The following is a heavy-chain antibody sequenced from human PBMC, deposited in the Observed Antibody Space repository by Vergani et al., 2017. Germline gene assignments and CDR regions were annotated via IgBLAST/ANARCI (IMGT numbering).Heavy chain of an antibody. D-gene: IGHD4-17*01. Sequence: QVQLVESGGGVVQPGTSLRLSCVVSGFALNRHAMYWVRQAPGKGLEWVVGISFDGTNEYYPDLVKGRFTISRDIAKNTLYLQVRSLRLEDTGVYHCVRGRGLCAGGRCSTEAWDYWGQGTPVTVSS. CDR3: VRGRGLCAGGRCSTEAWDY. J-gene: IGHJ4*02. V-gene: IGHV3-30-3*01. CDR2: ISFDGTNE. CDR1: GFALNRHA.